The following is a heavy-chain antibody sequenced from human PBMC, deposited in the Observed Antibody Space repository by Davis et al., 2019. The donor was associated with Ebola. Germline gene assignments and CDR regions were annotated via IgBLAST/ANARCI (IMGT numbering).Heavy chain of an antibody. CDR1: GGSISSGGYY. D-gene: IGHD3-16*01. V-gene: IGHV4-61*08. CDR2: IYSSGST. CDR3: AREIRLHDYIWGSYRERFYFDY. Sequence: PGGSLRLSCAVSGGSISSGGYYWSWIRQPPGKGLEWIGYIYSSGSTNYNPSLKSRVTISVDTSKNQFSLKLSSVTAADTAVYYCAREIRLHDYIWGSYRERFYFDYWGQGTLVTVSS. J-gene: IGHJ4*02.